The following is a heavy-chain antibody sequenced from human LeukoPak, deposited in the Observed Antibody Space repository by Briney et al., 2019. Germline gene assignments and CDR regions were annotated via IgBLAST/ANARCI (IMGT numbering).Heavy chain of an antibody. V-gene: IGHV3-11*04. CDR3: ATDAGYYRFDY. J-gene: IGHJ4*02. CDR2: IDSDGKTI. D-gene: IGHD2-21*01. CDR1: RFKFNDYY. Sequence: PGGSLRLSCVASRFKFNDYYMGWIRQAPGKGLEWLAYIDSDGKTIDYGDSVKGRFTISRDNARNSVYLQINSLSAEDTAVYYCATDAGYYRFDYWGQGTLVTVSS.